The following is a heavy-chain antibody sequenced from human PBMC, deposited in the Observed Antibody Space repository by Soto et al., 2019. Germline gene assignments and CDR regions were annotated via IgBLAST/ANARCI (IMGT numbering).Heavy chain of an antibody. V-gene: IGHV2-5*02. CDR1: GFSLSTSGVG. D-gene: IGHD6-13*01. CDR2: IYWDDDM. Sequence: QITLKETGPTLVKPTQTITLTCTFSGFSLSTSGVGVGWIRQPPGEALEWLAVIYWDDDMRYSPSLKSRLTITKDTSRNQVVLTMTNMDPVDTATYYCARRRRAAATYIFDIWGQGTMVTVSS. J-gene: IGHJ3*02. CDR3: ARRRRAAATYIFDI.